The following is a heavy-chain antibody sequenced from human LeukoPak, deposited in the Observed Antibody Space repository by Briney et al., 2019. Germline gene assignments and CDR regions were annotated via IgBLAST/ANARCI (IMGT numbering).Heavy chain of an antibody. CDR1: GFTFSSYG. Sequence: PGGSLRLSCAASGFTFSSYGMSWVRQAPGKGLEWVSAISGSGGSTYYADSVKGRFTISRDNSKNTLYLQMNSLRAEDTAVYYCASGGSYLSAFDIWGQGTMVTVSS. V-gene: IGHV3-23*01. CDR3: ASGGSYLSAFDI. CDR2: ISGSGGST. J-gene: IGHJ3*02. D-gene: IGHD1-26*01.